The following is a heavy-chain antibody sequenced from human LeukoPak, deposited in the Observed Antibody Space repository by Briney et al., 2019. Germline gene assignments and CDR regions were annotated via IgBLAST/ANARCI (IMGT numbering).Heavy chain of an antibody. J-gene: IGHJ3*02. V-gene: IGHV3-30*04. CDR1: GFTFSTYA. CDR2: ISYDGSNK. CDR3: ANLDSSSWYANDAFDI. Sequence: PGGSLRLSCAASGFTFSTYAMHWVRQAPGKGLEWVAVISYDGSNKYYADSVKGRFSISRDISKNTLYLQMNSLRAEDTAVYYCANLDSSSWYANDAFDIWGQGTMVTVSS. D-gene: IGHD6-13*01.